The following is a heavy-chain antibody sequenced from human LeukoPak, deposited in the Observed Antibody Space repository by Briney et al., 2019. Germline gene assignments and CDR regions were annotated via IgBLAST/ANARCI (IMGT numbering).Heavy chain of an antibody. CDR3: ATERSGSYFLGAFDI. J-gene: IGHJ3*02. Sequence: ASVKVSCRVSGYTLTELSMHWVRQAPGKGLEWMGGFDPEDGETIYAQKFQGRVTMTEDTSTDTAYMELSSLRSEDTAVCYCATERSGSYFLGAFDIWGQGTMVTVSS. D-gene: IGHD1-26*01. V-gene: IGHV1-24*01. CDR1: GYTLTELS. CDR2: FDPEDGET.